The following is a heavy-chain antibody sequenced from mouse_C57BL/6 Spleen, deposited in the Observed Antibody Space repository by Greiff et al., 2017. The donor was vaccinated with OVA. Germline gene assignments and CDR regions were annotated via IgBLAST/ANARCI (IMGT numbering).Heavy chain of an antibody. Sequence: EVNLVESGGDLVKPGGSLKLSCAASGFTFSSYGMSWVRQTPDKRLEWVATISSGGSYTYYPDSVKGRFTISRDNAKNTLYLQMSSLKSEDTAMYYCARQGYYDYDEYFDVWGTGTTVTVSS. CDR2: ISSGGSYT. D-gene: IGHD2-4*01. CDR1: GFTFSSYG. J-gene: IGHJ1*03. CDR3: ARQGYYDYDEYFDV. V-gene: IGHV5-6*01.